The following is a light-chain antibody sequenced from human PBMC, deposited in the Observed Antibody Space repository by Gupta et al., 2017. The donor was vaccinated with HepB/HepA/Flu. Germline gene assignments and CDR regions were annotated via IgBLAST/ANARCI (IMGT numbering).Light chain of an antibody. Sequence: EIVMTQSPATLSVSPGERATLSCRASQSLDSSLAWYQQKPGQAPRLLIYGTSTRATGIPARFSGSGSGTEFTLTISSLQSEDFAVYYCQQQNNWPITFGGGTKVEIK. V-gene: IGKV3-15*01. CDR3: QQQNNWPIT. CDR2: GTS. J-gene: IGKJ4*01. CDR1: QSLDSS.